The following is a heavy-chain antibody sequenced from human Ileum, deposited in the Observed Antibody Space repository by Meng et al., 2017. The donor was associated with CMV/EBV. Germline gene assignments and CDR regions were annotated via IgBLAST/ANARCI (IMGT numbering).Heavy chain of an antibody. CDR2: IFYTGST. J-gene: IGHJ4*02. CDR1: GASMIPRPYS. Sequence: SGASMIPRPYSWAWIRQSPGKGLEWIGNIFYTGSTYLNPSLQSRLRLSIDTSKNHFSLNLTSVTAADTAVYFCARSYYDTVGYYLAHWGPGTLVTVSS. CDR3: ARSYYDTVGYYLAH. D-gene: IGHD3-22*01. V-gene: IGHV4-39*02.